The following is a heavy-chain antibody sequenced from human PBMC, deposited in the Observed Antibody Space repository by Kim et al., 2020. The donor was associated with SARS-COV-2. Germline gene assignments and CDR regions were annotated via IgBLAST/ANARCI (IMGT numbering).Heavy chain of an antibody. CDR1: GGSFSGYY. V-gene: IGHV4-34*01. CDR3: ARASSSWYGNRKYYFDY. D-gene: IGHD6-13*01. J-gene: IGHJ4*01. Sequence: SETPSLTCAVYGGSFSGYYWSWIRQPPGKGLEWIGEINHSGSTNYNPSLKSRVTISVDTSKNQFSLKLSSVTAADTAVYYCARASSSWYGNRKYYFDYWG. CDR2: INHSGST.